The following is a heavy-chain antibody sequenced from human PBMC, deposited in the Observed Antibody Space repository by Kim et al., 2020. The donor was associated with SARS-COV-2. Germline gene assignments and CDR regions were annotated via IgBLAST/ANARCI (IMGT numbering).Heavy chain of an antibody. Sequence: SETLSLTCTVSGGSISSYYWSWIRQPPGKGLEWIGYIYYSGSTNYNPSLKSRVTISVDTSKNQFSLKLSSVTAADTAVYYCARKYSSGWYDNWFDPWGQGTLVTVSS. CDR1: GGSISSYY. J-gene: IGHJ5*02. D-gene: IGHD6-19*01. V-gene: IGHV4-59*13. CDR3: ARKYSSGWYDNWFDP. CDR2: IYYSGST.